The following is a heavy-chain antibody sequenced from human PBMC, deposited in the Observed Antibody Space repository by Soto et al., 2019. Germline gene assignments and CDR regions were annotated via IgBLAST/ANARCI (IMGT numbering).Heavy chain of an antibody. Sequence: QVQLVESGRGLVKPGGSLRLSCAASGSAFSDYYMSWIRQAPGKGLEWVSYISSSGDTDYADSVKGRFTISRDNAKNSLSLHMNSLRAEDTAVYYCARYCTLTSVNCYSAYWGQGTLVTVSS. J-gene: IGHJ4*02. CDR3: ARYCTLTSVNCYSAY. CDR2: ISSSGDT. D-gene: IGHD2-2*02. V-gene: IGHV3-11*01. CDR1: GSAFSDYY.